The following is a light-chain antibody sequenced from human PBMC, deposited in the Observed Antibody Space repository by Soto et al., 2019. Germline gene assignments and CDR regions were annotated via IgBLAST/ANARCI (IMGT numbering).Light chain of an antibody. CDR2: GAS. Sequence: EIVLTQSPGTLSLSPGEGATLSCRASQTVSSTYLAWYQQKPGRAPSLLIHGASTRAAGIPDRFSASGSGTHFTLTLNRLEPADFAVYFCQQFGHSPYTFGQGATVEIK. CDR3: QQFGHSPYT. J-gene: IGKJ2*01. V-gene: IGKV3-20*01. CDR1: QTVSSTY.